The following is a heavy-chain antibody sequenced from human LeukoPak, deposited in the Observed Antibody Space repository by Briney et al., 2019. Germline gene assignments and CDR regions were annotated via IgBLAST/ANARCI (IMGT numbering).Heavy chain of an antibody. CDR3: ARGVNYFDY. J-gene: IGHJ4*02. CDR2: ILHTGST. D-gene: IGHD3-22*01. CDR1: VASISSNKW. Sequence: SETLSLTCAVSVASISSNKWWAWVRQPPGKGLEWIGEILHTGSTNYNPSLKSRLTMSVDTSKNQFSLRLSSVTAADTAVYYCARGVNYFDYWGQGTLVTVSS. V-gene: IGHV4-4*02.